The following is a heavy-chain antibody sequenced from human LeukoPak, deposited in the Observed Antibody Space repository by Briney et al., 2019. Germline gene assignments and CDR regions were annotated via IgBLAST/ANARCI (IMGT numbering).Heavy chain of an antibody. CDR2: IRYDGSNK. CDR3: AKDLFTMIVVVITGGFDY. V-gene: IGHV3-30*02. Sequence: GGSLRLSCAASGFTFSSYGMHWVRQAPGKGLELVAFIRYDGSNKYYADSVKGRFTISRDNSKNTLYLQMNSLRAEDTAVYYCAKDLFTMIVVVITGGFDYWGQGTLVTVSS. D-gene: IGHD3-22*01. J-gene: IGHJ4*02. CDR1: GFTFSSYG.